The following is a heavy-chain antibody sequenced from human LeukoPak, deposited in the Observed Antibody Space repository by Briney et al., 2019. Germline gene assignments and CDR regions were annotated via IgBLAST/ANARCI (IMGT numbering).Heavy chain of an antibody. CDR2: ILYDGNNK. J-gene: IGHJ3*02. Sequence: GGSLRLSCAASGFTFSSYGMHWVRQAPGKGLEWVAFILYDGNNKYYADSVKGRFAISRDNSKNTLYLQMIGLRAGDTAEYYCAKSLFTSATGTGRAFHIWGQGTMVTVSS. V-gene: IGHV3-30*02. D-gene: IGHD1-1*01. CDR3: AKSLFTSATGTGRAFHI. CDR1: GFTFSSYG.